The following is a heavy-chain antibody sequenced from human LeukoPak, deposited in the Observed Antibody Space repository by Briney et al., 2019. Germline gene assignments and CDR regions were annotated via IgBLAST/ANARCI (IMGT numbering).Heavy chain of an antibody. CDR1: GGSISGSSYY. CDR2: IYYSGTT. D-gene: IGHD3-3*01. Sequence: SETLSLTCTVSGGSISGSSYYWVWIRQPPGKGLEWIGSIYYSGTTYYNPSLRSRVTILVDTSKNQFSLKLSSVTAADTAVYYCARDVQSSDFWSGYYTSLYNWFDPWGQGTLVTVSS. V-gene: IGHV4-39*07. J-gene: IGHJ5*02. CDR3: ARDVQSSDFWSGYYTSLYNWFDP.